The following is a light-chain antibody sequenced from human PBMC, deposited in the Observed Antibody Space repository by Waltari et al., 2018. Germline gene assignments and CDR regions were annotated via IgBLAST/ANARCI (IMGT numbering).Light chain of an antibody. CDR1: QSVSSSY. J-gene: IGKJ2*01. V-gene: IGKV3-20*01. CDR2: GAS. CDR3: QQYADSPLT. Sequence: EIVLTQSPGLLSLSPGERATLSCRASQSVSSSYLAWFRQRPGQAPRLLIYGASSRATGIPDRFSGSGSGTDFTLVISRLEPEDFVVYYCQQYADSPLTFGQGTSLEIK.